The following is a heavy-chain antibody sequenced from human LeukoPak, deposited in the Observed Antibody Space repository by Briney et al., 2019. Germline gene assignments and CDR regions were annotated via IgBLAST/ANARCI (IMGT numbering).Heavy chain of an antibody. D-gene: IGHD3-22*01. CDR2: IYYSGST. V-gene: IGHV4-39*01. J-gene: IGHJ3*02. CDR1: GGSISNSNYY. Sequence: SETLSLTCTVSGGSISNSNYYWGWIRQPPGKGLEWIGSIYYSGSTYYNPVLKSRVTISVDTYKNQFSLKLSSVTAADTAMYYCARPYYYDSRGYYGNAFDMWGQGTMVTVSS. CDR3: ARPYYYDSRGYYGNAFDM.